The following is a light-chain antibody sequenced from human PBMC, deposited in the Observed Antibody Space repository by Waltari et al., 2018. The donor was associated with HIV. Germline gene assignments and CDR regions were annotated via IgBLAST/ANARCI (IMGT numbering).Light chain of an antibody. CDR3: SSYGGSSIWL. CDR2: EAI. V-gene: IGLV2-23*01. J-gene: IGLJ2*01. Sequence: QSALTQPASVSGSPGQSITISCTGTSSDVGNYNLVSWYQQHTGKAPKLIIYEAIKRPSGVSDRISGSKSASTASLTISGLQADDEADYFCSSYGGSSIWLFGGGTKLTVL. CDR1: SSDVGNYNL.